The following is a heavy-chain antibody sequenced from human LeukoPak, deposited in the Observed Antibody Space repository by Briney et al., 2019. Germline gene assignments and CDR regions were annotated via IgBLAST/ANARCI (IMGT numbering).Heavy chain of an antibody. J-gene: IGHJ2*01. CDR3: AKCGEAVAGTGYWYFDF. D-gene: IGHD6-19*01. CDR2: ISSSGGST. Sequence: PGGSLRLSCAASGFTFSSYAMSWVRQAPGKGLEWVSAISSSGGSTYYADSVKGRFTISRDNSKNTLYLQMNSLRAEDTAVYYCAKCGEAVAGTGYWYFDFWGRGTLVTVSS. V-gene: IGHV3-23*01. CDR1: GFTFSSYA.